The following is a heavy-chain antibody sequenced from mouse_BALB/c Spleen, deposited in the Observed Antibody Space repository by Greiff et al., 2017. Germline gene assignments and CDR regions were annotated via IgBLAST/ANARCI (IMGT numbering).Heavy chain of an antibody. CDR1: GYSITSDYA. CDR3: ARGGVVPPYAMDY. V-gene: IGHV3-2*02. CDR2: ISYSGST. J-gene: IGHJ4*01. D-gene: IGHD1-1*01. Sequence: EVKLLESGPGLVKPSQSLSLTCTVTGYSITSDYAWNWIRQFPGNKLEWMGYISYSGSTSYNPSLKSRISITRDTSKNQFFLQLNSVTTEDTATYYCARGGVVPPYAMDYWGQGTSVTVSS.